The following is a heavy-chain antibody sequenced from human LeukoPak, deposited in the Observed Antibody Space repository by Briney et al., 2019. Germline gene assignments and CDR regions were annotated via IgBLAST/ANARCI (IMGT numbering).Heavy chain of an antibody. CDR3: AREHWGPEY. V-gene: IGHV3-7*03. CDR1: GFTFSTYW. Sequence: PGGSLRLSCAASGFTFSTYWMTWVRQAPGKGLEWVANIKQDGSDKHYVDSAKGRFTISRDNAKNSVYLQMNSLRAEDTAVYYCAREHWGPEYWGQGTLVTVSS. D-gene: IGHD7-27*01. J-gene: IGHJ4*02. CDR2: IKQDGSDK.